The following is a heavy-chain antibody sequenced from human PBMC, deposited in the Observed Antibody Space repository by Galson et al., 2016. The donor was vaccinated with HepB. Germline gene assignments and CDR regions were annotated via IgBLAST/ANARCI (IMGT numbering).Heavy chain of an antibody. J-gene: IGHJ4*02. CDR1: GGSFSGYY. V-gene: IGHV4-34*01. D-gene: IGHD5-12*01. Sequence: SETLSLTCAVYGGSFSGYYWSWIRQPPGKGLEWIGEVNHSGSTNYNPSLKSRVTISVDTSKNQFSLNLSSVTAADTAVYYCARETRWLRLRAFDYWGRGTLVTVSS. CDR2: VNHSGST. CDR3: ARETRWLRLRAFDY.